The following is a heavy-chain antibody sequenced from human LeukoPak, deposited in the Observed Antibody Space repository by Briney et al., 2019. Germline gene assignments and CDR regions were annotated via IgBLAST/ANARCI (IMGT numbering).Heavy chain of an antibody. J-gene: IGHJ4*02. CDR3: ARSTYSSSQWDY. CDR1: GGSIGSYY. V-gene: IGHV4-59*01. D-gene: IGHD6-13*01. Sequence: LETLSLTCTVSGGSIGSYYWHWIRQPPGKGLELIGYIYFTGSTNYNPSLKSRVTISVDTSKNQFSLKLNSVTAADTAIYYCARSTYSSSQWDYWGQGTLVTVFS. CDR2: IYFTGST.